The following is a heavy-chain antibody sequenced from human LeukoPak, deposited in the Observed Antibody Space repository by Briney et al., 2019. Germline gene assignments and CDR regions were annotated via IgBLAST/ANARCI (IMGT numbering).Heavy chain of an antibody. CDR1: GYTFTGYY. CDR2: INPNSGGT. CDR3: AREVAVAGMSDSWFDP. Sequence: GASVEVSCKASGYTFTGYYMHWVRPAPGQGLEWMGWINPNSGGTNYAQKFQGGVTMTRDTSISTAYMELSRLISDDTAVYYCAREVAVAGMSDSWFDPWGQGTLVTVSS. V-gene: IGHV1-2*02. J-gene: IGHJ5*02. D-gene: IGHD6-19*01.